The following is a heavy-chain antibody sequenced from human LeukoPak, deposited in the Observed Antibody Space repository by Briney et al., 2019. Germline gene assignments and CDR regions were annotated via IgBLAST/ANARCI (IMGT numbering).Heavy chain of an antibody. D-gene: IGHD6-13*01. Sequence: GGSLRLSCAASGFTFDDYAMHWVRQAPGKGLEWVSGISWNSGSIGYADSVKGRFTISRDNAKNSLYLQMNSLRAEDTALYYCAKGDSSSWYGYIQHWGQGTLVTVSS. CDR3: AKGDSSSWYGYIQH. J-gene: IGHJ1*01. CDR2: ISWNSGSI. V-gene: IGHV3-9*01. CDR1: GFTFDDYA.